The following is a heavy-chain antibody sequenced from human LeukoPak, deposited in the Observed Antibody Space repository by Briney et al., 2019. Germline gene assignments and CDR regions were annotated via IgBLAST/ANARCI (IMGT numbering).Heavy chain of an antibody. J-gene: IGHJ4*02. Sequence: PGGSLRLSCAASGFTFSSYAMSWVRQAPGKGLEWVSAISGSGGSTYYADSVKGRFTISRDNSKNTLYLQMNSLRAEDTAVYYCAKDLGSYYDFWSRSCYFDYWGQGTLVTVSS. CDR1: GFTFSSYA. D-gene: IGHD3-3*01. V-gene: IGHV3-23*01. CDR2: ISGSGGST. CDR3: AKDLGSYYDFWSRSCYFDY.